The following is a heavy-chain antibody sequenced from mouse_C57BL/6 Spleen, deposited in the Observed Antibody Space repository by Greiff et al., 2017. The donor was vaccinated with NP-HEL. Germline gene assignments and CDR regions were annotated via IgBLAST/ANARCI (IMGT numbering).Heavy chain of an antibody. Sequence: VQLQQSGPELVKPGASVKIPCKASGYTFTDYNMDWVKQSHGKSLEWIGDINPNNGGTIYNQKFKGKATLTVDKSSSTAYMELRSLTSEDTAVYYCARDGDGYYPYAMDYWGQGTSVTVSS. CDR2: INPNNGGT. CDR3: ARDGDGYYPYAMDY. J-gene: IGHJ4*01. D-gene: IGHD2-3*01. V-gene: IGHV1-18*01. CDR1: GYTFTDYN.